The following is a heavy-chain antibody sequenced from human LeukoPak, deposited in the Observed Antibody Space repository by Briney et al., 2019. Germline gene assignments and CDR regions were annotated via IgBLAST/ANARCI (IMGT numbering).Heavy chain of an antibody. J-gene: IGHJ4*02. D-gene: IGHD2-15*01. V-gene: IGHV3-13*01. CDR2: ITTSGDR. CDR3: AREACNGNSCYLLDY. Sequence: GGSLRLSCAASGFTFSSYAMSWVRQATGKGLEWVSTITTSGDRYYPGSVKGRFTISRENAKNSLYLQMNSLRAGDTAMYYCAREACNGNSCYLLDYWGQGTLVTVSS. CDR1: GFTFSSYA.